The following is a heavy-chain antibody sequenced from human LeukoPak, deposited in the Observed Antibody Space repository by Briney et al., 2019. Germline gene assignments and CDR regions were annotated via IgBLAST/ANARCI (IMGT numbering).Heavy chain of an antibody. CDR2: ISYDGSNK. Sequence: GGSLRLSCAASGFTFSSYAMHWVRQAPGKGLEWVAVISYDGSNKYYANSVKGRFTISRDTSKNALYLHMNSLRVEDTAVYYCAKVGQNYHILTYYFDYWGQGTLVTVSS. J-gene: IGHJ4*02. D-gene: IGHD3-9*01. V-gene: IGHV3-30*04. CDR1: GFTFSSYA. CDR3: AKVGQNYHILTYYFDY.